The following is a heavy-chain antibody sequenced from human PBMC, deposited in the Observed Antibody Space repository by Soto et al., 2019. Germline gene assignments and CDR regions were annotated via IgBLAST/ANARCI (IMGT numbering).Heavy chain of an antibody. V-gene: IGHV3-7*01. CDR3: ARGGSWGPDF. CDR1: GFSFSDFW. Sequence: EVQLVESGGDLVQPGGSLRLSCAASGFSFSDFWMSWVRQAPGKGLDWVANIKHDGSEKYYVDSVEGRFTISRDNTKDALYLQMNSLRAEGTAVYYCARGGSWGPDFWGQGTLVTVSS. CDR2: IKHDGSEK. J-gene: IGHJ4*02. D-gene: IGHD2-15*01.